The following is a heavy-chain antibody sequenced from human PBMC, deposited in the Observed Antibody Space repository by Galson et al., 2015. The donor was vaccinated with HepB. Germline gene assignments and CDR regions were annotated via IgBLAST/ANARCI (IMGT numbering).Heavy chain of an antibody. V-gene: IGHV1-3*01. CDR2: INAGNGNT. J-gene: IGHJ6*02. Sequence: SVKVSCKASGYTFTSYAMHWVRQAPGQRLEWMGWINAGNGNTKYSQKFQGRVTITRDTSASTAYMELSSLRSEDTAVYYCARDGSGSYYYYYGMDVWGQGTTVTVSS. CDR1: GYTFTSYA. D-gene: IGHD1-26*01. CDR3: ARDGSGSYYYYYGMDV.